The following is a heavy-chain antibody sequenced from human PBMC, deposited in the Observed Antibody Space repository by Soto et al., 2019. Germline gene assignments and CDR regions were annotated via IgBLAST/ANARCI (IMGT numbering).Heavy chain of an antibody. V-gene: IGHV3-21*01. Sequence: EVQLVESGGGLVKPGGSLRLSCAASGFTFSSYSMNWVRQAPGKGLEWVSSISSSSSYIYYADSVKGRFTISRDNAKNSLYLQENSMRAEDTAVYYCASTNSRSYYMDVWGKGTTVTVSS. CDR1: GFTFSSYS. CDR2: ISSSSSYI. D-gene: IGHD6-13*01. J-gene: IGHJ6*03. CDR3: ASTNSRSYYMDV.